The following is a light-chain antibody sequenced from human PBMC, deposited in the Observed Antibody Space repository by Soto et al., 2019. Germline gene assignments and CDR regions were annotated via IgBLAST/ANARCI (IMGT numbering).Light chain of an antibody. CDR1: QILLHSNGYNY. V-gene: IGKV2-28*01. CDR2: LAS. CDR3: MQALQTPWT. Sequence: EIVMTQSPLSLSVTPGEPASISCRSSQILLHSNGYNYLDWYVQKPGQSPQLLINLASNRASGVPDNFSGSGTGTDFTLNIRRVEAEDVGIYYCMQALQTPWTFGQGTKVDIK. J-gene: IGKJ1*01.